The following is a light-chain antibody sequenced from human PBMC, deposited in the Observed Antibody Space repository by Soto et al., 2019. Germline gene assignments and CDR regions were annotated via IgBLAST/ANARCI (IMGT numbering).Light chain of an antibody. J-gene: IGKJ1*01. CDR2: AAS. V-gene: IGKV3-20*01. CDR1: QSVSSNY. CDR3: QQYGSAPWT. Sequence: EIVLTQSPGTLSLSPGERATISCRASQSVSSNYLAWYQQKPGQAPRLLIYAASNRASGIPDRFGGSGSGTAFTPTVSRLEPEDFAVYYCQQYGSAPWTFGQGTKVEI.